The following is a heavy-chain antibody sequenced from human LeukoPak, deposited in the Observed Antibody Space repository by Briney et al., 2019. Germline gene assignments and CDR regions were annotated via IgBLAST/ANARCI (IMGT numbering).Heavy chain of an antibody. Sequence: GGSLRLSCAASGFSVSSDYMTWARQAPGKGLEWVLVIHTDGTTHYSDSVKGRFTISRDESTNSLYLQMDSLRDEDTAIYYCARHDYAEFWGQGTLVTVSS. J-gene: IGHJ4*02. V-gene: IGHV3-53*01. CDR1: GFSVSSDY. CDR2: IHTDGTT. CDR3: ARHDYAEF.